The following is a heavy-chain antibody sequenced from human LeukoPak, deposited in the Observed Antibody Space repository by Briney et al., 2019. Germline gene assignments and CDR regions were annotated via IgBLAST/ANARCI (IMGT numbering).Heavy chain of an antibody. CDR1: GYTFTSYD. J-gene: IGHJ4*02. CDR2: MNPNSGNT. V-gene: IGHV1-8*03. Sequence: GASVKVSCKASGYTFTSYDINWVRQATGQGLEWMGWMNPNSGNTGYAQKFQGRVTITRNTSISTAYMELSSLRSEDTAVYYCARGRGWLQPFDYWGQGTLVTVSS. D-gene: IGHD5-24*01. CDR3: ARGRGWLQPFDY.